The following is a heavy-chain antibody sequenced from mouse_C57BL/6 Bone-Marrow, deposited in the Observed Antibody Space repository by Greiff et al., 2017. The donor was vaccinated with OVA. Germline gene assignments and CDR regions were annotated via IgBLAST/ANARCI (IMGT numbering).Heavy chain of an antibody. CDR1: GYTFTDYE. CDR3: TGGNYDAY. CDR2: IDPETGGT. J-gene: IGHJ3*01. Sequence: QVQLQQSGAELVRPGASVTLSCKASGYTFTDYEMHWVKQTPVHGLEWIGAIDPETGGTAYNQKFKGKAILTADKSSSTAYMELRSLTSEDSAVYYCTGGNYDAYWGQGTLVTVSA. D-gene: IGHD2-1*01. V-gene: IGHV1-15*01.